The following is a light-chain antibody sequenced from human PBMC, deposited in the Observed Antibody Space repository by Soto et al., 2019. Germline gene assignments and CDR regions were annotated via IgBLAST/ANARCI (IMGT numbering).Light chain of an antibody. Sequence: QSALTQPASVSGSPGQSITISCTGTSRDVGGYNYVPWYQQHPGKAPKLLIYDVSNRPSGASNRFSGSKSGNTASLTISGLQAEDEADYYCSSYTGSTTLHYVFGTGTKVTVL. CDR3: SSYTGSTTLHYV. J-gene: IGLJ1*01. CDR1: SRDVGGYNY. CDR2: DVS. V-gene: IGLV2-14*01.